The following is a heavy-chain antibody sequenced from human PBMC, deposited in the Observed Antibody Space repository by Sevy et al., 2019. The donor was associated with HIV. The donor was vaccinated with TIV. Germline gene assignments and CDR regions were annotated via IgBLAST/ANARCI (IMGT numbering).Heavy chain of an antibody. V-gene: IGHV4-39*01. CDR3: AKTETVYYYGMDV. CDR1: GGSIGSSYY. D-gene: IGHD1-1*01. J-gene: IGHJ6*02. CDR2: TYYSGNT. Sequence: SETLSLTCTISGGSIGSSYYWGWVRQRPGKGLELIGTTYYSGNTDYNPSLKSRVTISVDRSKNQVSLKLGSVTAADTAVYYCAKTETVYYYGMDVWGQGTSVTVSS.